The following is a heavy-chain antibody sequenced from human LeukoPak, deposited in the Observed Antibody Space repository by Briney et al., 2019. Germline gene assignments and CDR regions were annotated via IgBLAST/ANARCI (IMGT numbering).Heavy chain of an antibody. V-gene: IGHV3-30*02. D-gene: IGHD1-26*01. J-gene: IGHJ4*02. CDR3: ASVVGAPGYFEC. CDR1: GLGFSNHG. Sequence: GGSLRLSCLVSGLGFSNHGMHWVRQAPGKGLEWVAFVRSDIKYQHYADFVRGQFTISRDDSKNTVYLQMNSLRAEDTAVYYCASVVGAPGYFECWGQGTLVTVS. CDR2: VRSDIKYQ.